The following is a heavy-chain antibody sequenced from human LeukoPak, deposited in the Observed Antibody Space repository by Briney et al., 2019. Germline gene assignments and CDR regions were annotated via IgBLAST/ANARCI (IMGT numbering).Heavy chain of an antibody. CDR1: GGTFGSYA. CDR3: ARVRGRDGYNYGY. CDR2: IIPIFGTA. V-gene: IGHV1-69*13. D-gene: IGHD5-24*01. J-gene: IGHJ4*02. Sequence: SVTVSCKASGGTFGSYAISWVRQAPGQGLEWMGGIIPIFGTANYAQKFQGRVTITADESTSTAYMELSSLRSEDTAVYYCARVRGRDGYNYGYWGQGTLVTVSS.